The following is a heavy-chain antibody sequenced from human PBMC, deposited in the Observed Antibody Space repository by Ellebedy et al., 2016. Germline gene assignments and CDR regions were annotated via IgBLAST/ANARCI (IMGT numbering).Heavy chain of an antibody. Sequence: GGSLRLXCAASGFTFSSFGMYWLCMAPGKGLEWVSVISYDESHQYYADSVKGRFTISRDNSKNTVSLQMNSLRAEDTAVYYCAGGELLSLFDYWGQGTLVTVSS. J-gene: IGHJ4*02. CDR1: GFTFSSFG. CDR2: ISYDESHQ. D-gene: IGHD3-10*01. V-gene: IGHV3-30*03. CDR3: AGGELLSLFDY.